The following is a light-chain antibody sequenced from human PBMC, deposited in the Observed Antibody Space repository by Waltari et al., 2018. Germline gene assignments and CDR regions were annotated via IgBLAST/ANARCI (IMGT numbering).Light chain of an antibody. CDR2: ENT. Sequence: QSVLTQPPSVSAAPGQRVTISCSGGSPNLGNNYVSWYRQFPGTAPKLPIYENTERPSGIPGRFSGSKSGTSATLDITGLQAGDEADYYCGTWDSSLSGAVFGGGTHLTVL. J-gene: IGLJ7*01. CDR1: SPNLGNNY. V-gene: IGLV1-51*02. CDR3: GTWDSSLSGAV.